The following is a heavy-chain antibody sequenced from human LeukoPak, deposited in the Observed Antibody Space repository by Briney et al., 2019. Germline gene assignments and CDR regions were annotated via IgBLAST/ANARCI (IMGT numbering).Heavy chain of an antibody. CDR2: ISAYNGNT. CDR1: GYTFTSYG. D-gene: IGHD4-23*01. CDR3: AREVSVAGSPYFDY. V-gene: IGHV1-18*01. Sequence: GASVKVSCKASGYTFTSYGISWVRQAPGQGLEWMGWISAYNGNTNYAQKLQGRVTMTTDTSTSTAYMELRSLGSDDTAVYSCAREVSVAGSPYFDYWGQGTLVTVSS. J-gene: IGHJ4*02.